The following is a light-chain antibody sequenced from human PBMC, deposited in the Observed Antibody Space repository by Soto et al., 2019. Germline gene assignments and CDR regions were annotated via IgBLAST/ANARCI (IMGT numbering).Light chain of an antibody. CDR1: QSISSY. J-gene: IGKJ4*02. CDR3: QQYSTSPLT. CDR2: SAS. Sequence: GRLSLSPVASDTLSCRASQSISSYLAWYQQKPGQAPRLLIYSASSRATGIPDRFSGSGSGTDFTLTISRLEPEDFAVYYCQQYSTSPLTFGRGTKVDNK. V-gene: IGKV3-20*01.